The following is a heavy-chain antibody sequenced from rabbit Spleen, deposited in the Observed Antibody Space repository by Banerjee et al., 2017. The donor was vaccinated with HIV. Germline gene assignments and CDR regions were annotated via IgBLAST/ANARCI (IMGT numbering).Heavy chain of an antibody. CDR3: ARDLVAVIGWNFNL. Sequence: QEQLVESGGGLVRPEGSLKLSCKASGFSFSNKAVMCWVRQAPGKGLEWIACINIVTGKSVYASWAEGRFIMSRTSSTTVTLQMTSLTAADTATYFCARDLVAVIGWNFNLWGPGTLVTVS. CDR2: INIVTGKS. D-gene: IGHD1-1*01. CDR1: GFSFSNKAV. J-gene: IGHJ4*01. V-gene: IGHV1S45*01.